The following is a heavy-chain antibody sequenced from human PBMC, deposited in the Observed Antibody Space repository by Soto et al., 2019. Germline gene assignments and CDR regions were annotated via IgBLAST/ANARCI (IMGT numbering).Heavy chain of an antibody. CDR1: DDSSSNYN. V-gene: IGHV4-59*08. D-gene: IGHD3-10*01. CDR3: VRQGFGRLHGLVDV. CDR2: IDSNGGT. J-gene: IGHJ6*02. Sequence: SETLSLTCTVSDDSSSNYNWSWIRQPPGRRLEWIGYIDSNGGTSYNPSLQSRVTISIDTSTKQFFLKLSSVTAADTAVYYCVRQGFGRLHGLVDVWGQGTTVTVSS.